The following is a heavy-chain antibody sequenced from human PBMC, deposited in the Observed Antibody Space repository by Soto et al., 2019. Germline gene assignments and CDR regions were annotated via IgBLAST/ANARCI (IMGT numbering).Heavy chain of an antibody. Sequence: SVQISCKASGYTFTSYGISWVRQAPGQGLEWMGWISAYNGNTNYAQKLQGRVTMTTDTSTSTAYMELRSLRSDDTAVYYCARVYCSSTSCHLAKGYYWTDFWGQGNTVTVAS. V-gene: IGHV1-18*01. CDR1: GYTFTSYG. J-gene: IGHJ6*02. CDR2: ISAYNGNT. D-gene: IGHD2-2*01. CDR3: ARVYCSSTSCHLAKGYYWTDF.